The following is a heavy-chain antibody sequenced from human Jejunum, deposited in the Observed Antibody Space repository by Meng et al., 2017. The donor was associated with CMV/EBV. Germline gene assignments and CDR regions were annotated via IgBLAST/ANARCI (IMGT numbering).Heavy chain of an antibody. J-gene: IGHJ5*02. CDR2: VHGTRGT. CDR1: GDSIRTYV. D-gene: IGHD3/OR15-3a*01. Sequence: CTFSGDSIRTYVWTWIRQVPGKGLEWIGYVHGTRGTNYNPSLKSRVTISADTSKNQLSLRLTSVTAADTAVYYCARGRWTGGWFDPWGQGILVTVSS. V-gene: IGHV4-59*12. CDR3: ARGRWTGGWFDP.